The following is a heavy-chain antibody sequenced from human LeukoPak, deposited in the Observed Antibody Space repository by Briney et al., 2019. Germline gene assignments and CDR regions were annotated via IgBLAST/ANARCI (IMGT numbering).Heavy chain of an antibody. J-gene: IGHJ4*02. Sequence: SGGSLRLSCAASGFTFDDYTMHWVRQAPGKGLEWVSLISWDGGSTYYADSVKGRFTISRDNSKNSLYLQMNCLRTEDTALYYCAKDISGGSGWYDYWGQGTLVTVSS. CDR2: ISWDGGST. D-gene: IGHD6-19*01. CDR3: AKDISGGSGWYDY. V-gene: IGHV3-43*01. CDR1: GFTFDDYT.